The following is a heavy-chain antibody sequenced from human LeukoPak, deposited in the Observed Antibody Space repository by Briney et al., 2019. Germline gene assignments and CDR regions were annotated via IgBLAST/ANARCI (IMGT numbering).Heavy chain of an antibody. CDR1: GFSFSSYA. V-gene: IGHV3-23*01. Sequence: GGSLRLSCAASGFSFSSYAMHWVRQAPGKGLEWVSALSGTGGSTYYADSVKGRFTISRDNSKDTLYLQMNSVRAEDTALYYCAKGQVAASWGQGTLVTVSS. J-gene: IGHJ4*02. D-gene: IGHD6-19*01. CDR3: AKGQVAAS. CDR2: LSGTGGST.